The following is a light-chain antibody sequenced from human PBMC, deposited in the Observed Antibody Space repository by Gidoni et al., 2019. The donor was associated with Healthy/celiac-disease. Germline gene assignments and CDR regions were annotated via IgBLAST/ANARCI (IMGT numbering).Light chain of an antibody. V-gene: IGLV1-51*01. Sequence: SVLTQPPSVSPAPGHKVTISCSGSSSNIGNNYVAWYQHLPGTAPKLLIYDNNKRPSGIPDRFSGSKSGTSATLGITGRQTGDEADYYCGTWDSSLSAVVFGGGTKLTVL. CDR1: SSNIGNNY. CDR3: GTWDSSLSAVV. CDR2: DNN. J-gene: IGLJ2*01.